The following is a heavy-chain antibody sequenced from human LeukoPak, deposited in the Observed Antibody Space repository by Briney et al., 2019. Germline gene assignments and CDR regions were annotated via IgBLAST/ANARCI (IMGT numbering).Heavy chain of an antibody. D-gene: IGHD1-26*01. CDR1: GYGFTDYW. CDR3: ARQAGYSRTYYDY. CDR2: IYPGDSDT. J-gene: IGHJ4*02. V-gene: IGHV5-51*01. Sequence: GESLKISCKGSGYGFTDYWIGWVRATPEKGLEWMGIIYPGDSDTRYSPSLQGQVTISADKSITTAYLQWSSLKASDSAMYYCARQAGYSRTYYDYWGQGTMVTVSS.